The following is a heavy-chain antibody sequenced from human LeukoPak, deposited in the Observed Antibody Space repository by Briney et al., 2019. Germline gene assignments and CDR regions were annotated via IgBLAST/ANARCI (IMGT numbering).Heavy chain of an antibody. D-gene: IGHD3-22*01. J-gene: IGHJ5*02. CDR2: INTNTGNP. V-gene: IGHV7-4-1*02. CDR3: ATHILPYYYDSSGYYH. CDR1: GYTFTSYA. Sequence: GASVKVSCKASGYTFTSYAMNWVRQAPGQGLEWMGWINTNTGNPTYAQGFTGRFVFSLDTSVSTAYLQISSLKAEDTAVYYCATHILPYYYDSSGYYHWGQGTLVTVSS.